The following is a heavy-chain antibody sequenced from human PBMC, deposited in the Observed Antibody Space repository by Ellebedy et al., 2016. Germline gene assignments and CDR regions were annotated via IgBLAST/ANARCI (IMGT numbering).Heavy chain of an antibody. CDR2: IRNKANSYTT. J-gene: IGHJ5*02. Sequence: GESLKISXAASGFSFSDHYMDWVRQAPGKGLEWVAQIRNKANSYTTSYAASVRGRFSISRDDSKNSLYLQMSSLKTEDTAVYYCTRLPLDYGGNFFDPWGQGTLVTVSS. CDR3: TRLPLDYGGNFFDP. V-gene: IGHV3-72*01. CDR1: GFSFSDHY. D-gene: IGHD4-23*01.